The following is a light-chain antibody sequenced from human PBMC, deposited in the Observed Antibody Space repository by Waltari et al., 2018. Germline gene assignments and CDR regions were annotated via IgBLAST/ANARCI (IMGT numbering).Light chain of an antibody. Sequence: QSALTQPASVSGSPGQSITISCTGTSSDVGNYNLVSRYQQYPGKAPKVMIYDDKRRPSWVSDRFSGSKSGNTASLTISGVQAEDDADYYCCSYAGSYTWVFGGGTKLTVL. CDR2: DDK. J-gene: IGLJ3*02. V-gene: IGLV2-23*01. CDR3: CSYAGSYTWV. CDR1: SSDVGNYNL.